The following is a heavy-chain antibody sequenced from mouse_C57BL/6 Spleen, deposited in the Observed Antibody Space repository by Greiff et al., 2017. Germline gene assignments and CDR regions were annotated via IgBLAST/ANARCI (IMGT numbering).Heavy chain of an antibody. J-gene: IGHJ2*01. V-gene: IGHV3-6*01. CDR2: ISYDGSN. D-gene: IGHD2-4*01. CDR1: GYSITSGYY. CDR3: ARGGYDYGGDY. Sequence: EVQLQESGPGLVKPSQSLSLTCSVTGYSITSGYYWNWIRQFPGNKLEWMGYISYDGSNNYNPSLKNRISITRDPSKNQFFLKLNSVTTEDTATNDCARGGYDYGGDYWGQGTTLTVSS.